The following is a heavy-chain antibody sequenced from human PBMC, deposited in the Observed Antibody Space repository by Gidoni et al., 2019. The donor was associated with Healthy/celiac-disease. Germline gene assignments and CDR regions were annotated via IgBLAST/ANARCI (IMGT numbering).Heavy chain of an antibody. CDR3: ARERGIVGPH. CDR2: ISSSSSYI. D-gene: IGHD3-22*01. CDR1: GFTFSSYS. V-gene: IGHV3-21*01. Sequence: CAASGFTFSSYSMNWVRQAPGKGLEWVSSISSSSSYIYYADSVEGRFTISRDNAKNSLYLQMNSLRAEDTAVYYCARERGIVGPHWGQGTLVTVSS. J-gene: IGHJ1*01.